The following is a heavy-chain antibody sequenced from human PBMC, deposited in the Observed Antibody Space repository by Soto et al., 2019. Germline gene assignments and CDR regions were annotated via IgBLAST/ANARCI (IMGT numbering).Heavy chain of an antibody. Sequence: GGSLRLSCAASGFTFSGSAMHWVRQASGKGLEWVGRIRSKANSYATAYAASVKGRFTISRDDSKNTAYLQMNSLKTEATSVYYCTSHIYSSSWYYFDYWGQGTLVTVSS. CDR1: GFTFSGSA. D-gene: IGHD6-13*01. J-gene: IGHJ4*02. CDR3: TSHIYSSSWYYFDY. V-gene: IGHV3-73*01. CDR2: IRSKANSYAT.